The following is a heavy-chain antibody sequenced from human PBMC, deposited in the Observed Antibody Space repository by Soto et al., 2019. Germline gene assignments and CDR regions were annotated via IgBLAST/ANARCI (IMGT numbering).Heavy chain of an antibody. CDR3: ARADREY. CDR1: GYTFTDFY. CDR2: IYPSDGST. J-gene: IGHJ4*02. Sequence: HVQLVQSGAEVKPPGASVKVSCKASGYTFTDFYIHSVRQAPGQGLEWMAVIYPSDGSTTYAQSFQGRVIVTSDTSTNTIYMDLSSLTSEDTAVYYCARADREYWGQGTLVTVSS. V-gene: IGHV1-46*01.